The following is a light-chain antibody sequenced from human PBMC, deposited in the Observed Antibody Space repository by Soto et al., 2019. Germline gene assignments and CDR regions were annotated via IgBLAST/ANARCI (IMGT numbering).Light chain of an antibody. J-gene: IGLJ1*01. CDR1: SSDVGGYNH. V-gene: IGLV2-14*01. CDR3: SSYISSSTLTV. Sequence: QAVVPQPASVSGSPGQSITISCTGTSSDVGGYNHVSWYQQHPGKAPKLMICEVSNRPSGVSNRFSGSKSGNTASLTISGLQAEDEADYYCSSYISSSTLTVFGTGTKVTVL. CDR2: EVS.